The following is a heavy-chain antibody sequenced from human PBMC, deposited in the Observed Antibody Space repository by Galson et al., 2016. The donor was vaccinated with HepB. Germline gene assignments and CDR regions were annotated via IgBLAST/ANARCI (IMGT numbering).Heavy chain of an antibody. CDR3: RGAGGRSFDWGPFDY. CDR2: IRNKVYGETT. D-gene: IGHD3-9*01. J-gene: IGHJ4*02. V-gene: IGHV3-49*03. CDR1: GLTLANYA. Sequence: SLRLSCASSGLTLANYAMSWFRQAPGKGLEWVGFIRNKVYGETTEYAASVKGRFTIARDNSKNIVYLQMNSLKGEDTAVYYCRGAGGRSFDWGPFDYWGQGTLVTVSS.